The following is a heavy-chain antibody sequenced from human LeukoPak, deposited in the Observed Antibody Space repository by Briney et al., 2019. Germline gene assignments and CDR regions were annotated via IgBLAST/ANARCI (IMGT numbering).Heavy chain of an antibody. CDR2: ISLNSGTI. V-gene: IGHV3-9*01. CDR1: GFTFNDYA. D-gene: IGHD6-13*01. CDR3: AKGDDAGYSYGMDV. Sequence: GGSLRLSCGASGFTFNDYAMHWVRQAPGKGLEWVSGISLNSGTIGYADSVKGRFTTSRDNAKNSLYLQMNSLRAEDTALYYCAKGDDAGYSYGMDVWGQGTTVTVSS. J-gene: IGHJ6*02.